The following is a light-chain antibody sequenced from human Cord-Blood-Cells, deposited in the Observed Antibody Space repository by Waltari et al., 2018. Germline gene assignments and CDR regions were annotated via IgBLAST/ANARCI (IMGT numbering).Light chain of an antibody. CDR3: QQRSNLWT. CDR2: DAS. V-gene: IGKV3-11*01. Sequence: EIVLTQSPATLSLSPGERATLSCRVSQSVSSYLAWYQQKPGQAPRLLIYDASNRATGIPARFSGSGSGTDFTLTISSLEPEDFAVYYCQQRSNLWTFGQGTKVEIK. CDR1: QSVSSY. J-gene: IGKJ1*01.